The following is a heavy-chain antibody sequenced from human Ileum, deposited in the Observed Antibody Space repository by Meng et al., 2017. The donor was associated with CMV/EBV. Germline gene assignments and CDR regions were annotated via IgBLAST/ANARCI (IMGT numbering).Heavy chain of an antibody. CDR1: GGFLTSYY. CDR3: ARAAARGVPVDL. Sequence: QLQLQESGQRLLQPSETLSLTCTVTGGFLTSYYWTWIRQPAGKGLEWIGRIHPTGTTDDNPSLRSRVSMSLDKSKNQFSLKLTSVTAADTAVYYCARAAARGVPVDLWGQGTLVTVSS. CDR2: IHPTGTT. V-gene: IGHV4-4*07. D-gene: IGHD3-10*01. J-gene: IGHJ5*02.